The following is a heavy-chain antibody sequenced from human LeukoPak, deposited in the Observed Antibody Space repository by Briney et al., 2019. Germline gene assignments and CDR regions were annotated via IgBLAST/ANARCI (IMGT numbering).Heavy chain of an antibody. D-gene: IGHD3-10*01. CDR1: GFTFSSYS. J-gene: IGHJ4*02. CDR3: ARDYRVVRGAPPDY. V-gene: IGHV3-21*01. Sequence: GGSLRLSCAASGFTFSSYSMNWVRQAPGKGLEWVSSISSSSSYIYYADSVKGRFTISRDNAKNSLYLQMNSLRAEDTAVYYCARDYRVVRGAPPDYWGQGTLVTVSS. CDR2: ISSSSSYI.